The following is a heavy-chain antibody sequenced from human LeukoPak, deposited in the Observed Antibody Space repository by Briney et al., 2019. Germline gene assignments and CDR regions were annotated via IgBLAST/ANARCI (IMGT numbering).Heavy chain of an antibody. J-gene: IGHJ5*02. Sequence: PSETLSLTCTVSGGSIGSYYWSWIRQPPGKGLEWIGYIYYSGSTNYNPSPKSRVTISVDTSKSQFSLKLSSVTAADTAVYYCAREWFGELSSGWFDPWGQGTLVTVPS. CDR3: AREWFGELSSGWFDP. CDR2: IYYSGST. CDR1: GGSIGSYY. V-gene: IGHV4-59*01. D-gene: IGHD3-10*01.